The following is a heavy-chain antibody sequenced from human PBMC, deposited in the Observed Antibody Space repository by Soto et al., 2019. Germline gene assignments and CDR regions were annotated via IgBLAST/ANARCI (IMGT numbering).Heavy chain of an antibody. CDR1: GFIFRSYG. J-gene: IGHJ4*01. V-gene: IGHV3-30*18. CDR2: VSYDGSNK. Sequence: QVQLVESGGGVVQPGRSLRLSCAASGFIFRSYGMHWVRQAPGKGLEWVAVVSYDGSNKDYADFVKGRFTISRDNSEKPLYLHMTSLRAEDMSGYYCAKGRDILTVLSYFDYWGPGMLVTVSS. CDR3: AKGRDILTVLSYFDY. D-gene: IGHD3-9*01.